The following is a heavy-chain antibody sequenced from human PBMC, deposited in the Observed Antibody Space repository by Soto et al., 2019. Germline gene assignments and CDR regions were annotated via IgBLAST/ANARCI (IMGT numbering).Heavy chain of an antibody. J-gene: IGHJ6*02. V-gene: IGHV1-18*01. D-gene: IGHD2-8*01. CDR3: AKNGQPPYYYYAMDV. CDR2: ISGYNGDT. CDR1: GYTFTRYG. Sequence: QGQLVQSGGEVKKPGASVKVSCKASGYTFTRYGISWVRQAPGQGLEWMGWISGYNGDTKYAQKFQGRVTMTVDTSTTTAYMELRSLTSDDRAVYYCAKNGQPPYYYYAMDVWGQGTTVTVSS.